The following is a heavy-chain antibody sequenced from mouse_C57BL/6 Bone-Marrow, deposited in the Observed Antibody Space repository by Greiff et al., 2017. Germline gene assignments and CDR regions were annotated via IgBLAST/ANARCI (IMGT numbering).Heavy chain of an antibody. CDR1: GFTFSSYA. D-gene: IGHD2-3*01. V-gene: IGHV5-4*01. J-gene: IGHJ3*01. CDR2: ISDGGSYT. CDR3: AREDGAWFAY. Sequence: EVMLVESGGGLVKPGGSLKLSCAASGFTFSSYAMSWVRQTPEKRLEWVATISDGGSYTYYPDNVKGRFTISRDNAKNNLYLQMSHLKSEDTAMYYCAREDGAWFAYWGQVTLVTVSA.